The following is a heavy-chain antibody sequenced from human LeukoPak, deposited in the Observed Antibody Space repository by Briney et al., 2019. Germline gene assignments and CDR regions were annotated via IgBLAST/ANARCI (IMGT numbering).Heavy chain of an antibody. CDR1: GNTFTIFH. V-gene: IGHV1-46*01. CDR2: IKVYGDTT. D-gene: IGHD1-1*01. Sequence: ASVKVSFKASGNTFTIFHIHWVRQAPGQGLEYMGIIKVYGDTTIYAQRFQGRITMTRDTSTSTVYMELSSLNSEDTAVYYCARESPSTFYFDYWGQGTLVTVSS. J-gene: IGHJ4*02. CDR3: ARESPSTFYFDY.